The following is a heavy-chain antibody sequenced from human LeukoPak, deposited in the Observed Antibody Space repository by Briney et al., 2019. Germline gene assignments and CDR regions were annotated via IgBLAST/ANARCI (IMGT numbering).Heavy chain of an antibody. D-gene: IGHD3-10*01. CDR1: GFTFRSYA. CDR2: ISSSSSYI. CDR3: AREGGITMVRIPWFDP. Sequence: PGGSLRLSCAASGFTFRSYAMTWVRQAPGKGLEWVSSISSSSSYIYHADSVKGRFTISRDNAKNSLYLQMNSLRAEDTAVYYCAREGGITMVRIPWFDPWGQETLVTVSS. J-gene: IGHJ5*02. V-gene: IGHV3-21*01.